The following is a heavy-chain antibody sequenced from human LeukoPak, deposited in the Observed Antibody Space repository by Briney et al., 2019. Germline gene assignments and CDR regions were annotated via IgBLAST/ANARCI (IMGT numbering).Heavy chain of an antibody. J-gene: IGHJ6*03. V-gene: IGHV1-2*02. CDR2: INPYSGGT. Sequence: ASVKVSCKTSGYTFTHYYLHWVRQAPGQGLEWMGWINPYSGGTNYAQKFQGRVSMTRDTSISTAYMELSRLRSDDTAVYYCARDGLRGYTYGRNYSYFYYLDVWGKGTTVTISS. CDR1: GYTFTHYY. CDR3: ARDGLRGYTYGRNYSYFYYLDV. D-gene: IGHD5-18*01.